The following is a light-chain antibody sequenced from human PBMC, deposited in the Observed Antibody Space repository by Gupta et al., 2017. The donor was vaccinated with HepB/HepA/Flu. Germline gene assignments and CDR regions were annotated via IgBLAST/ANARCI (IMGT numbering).Light chain of an antibody. CDR1: QSVSSY. J-gene: IGKJ1*01. Sequence: IVLTQSPATLSFSPGERATLSCRASQSVSSYLAWYQQKPGQAPRLLIYDASNRATGIPARFSGSGSGTDFTLTISSLEPEDFAVYYCQQRSNWQTFGQGTKVEIK. V-gene: IGKV3-11*01. CDR2: DAS. CDR3: QQRSNWQT.